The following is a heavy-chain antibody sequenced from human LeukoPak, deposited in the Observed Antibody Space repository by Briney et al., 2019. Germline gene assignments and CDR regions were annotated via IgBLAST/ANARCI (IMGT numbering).Heavy chain of an antibody. CDR2: ISTSSATI. D-gene: IGHD4/OR15-4a*01. CDR1: GFTFSSCS. V-gene: IGHV3-48*01. Sequence: PGGSLRLSCAASGFTFSSCSMNWVRQAPGKGLEWVSYISTSSATIYYADSVKGRFTISRDNAKNSLYLQMNSLRAEDSAVYYCARVHGAYPFDCWGQGTLVTVSS. CDR3: ARVHGAYPFDC. J-gene: IGHJ4*02.